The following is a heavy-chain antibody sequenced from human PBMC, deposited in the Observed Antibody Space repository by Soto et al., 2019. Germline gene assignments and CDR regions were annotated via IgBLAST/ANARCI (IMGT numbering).Heavy chain of an antibody. CDR1: GYTFATST. CDR3: AIADYGDDDY. CDR2: IKAYSGNT. V-gene: IGHV1-18*01. Sequence: QLQLVQSGPEAKKPGASVKVSCKASGYTFATSTISWLRQAPGRGPEWMGWIKAYSGNTNYAQKLQGRFTMTTDTSTSTAYMELRSLTTDDTAIYYCAIADYGDDDYWGQGTLVTVSS. J-gene: IGHJ4*02. D-gene: IGHD4-17*01.